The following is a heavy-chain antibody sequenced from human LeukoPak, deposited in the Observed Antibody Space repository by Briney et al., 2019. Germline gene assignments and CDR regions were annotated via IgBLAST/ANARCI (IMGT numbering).Heavy chain of an antibody. D-gene: IGHD6-25*01. CDR2: ISSSGSDI. CDR1: GFTFSDYY. CDR3: AAVPMQRSSWYDYYYMDV. Sequence: GGSLRLSCAAPGFTFSDYYMTWIRQAPGKGLEWVSYISSSGSDIKYADSVKGRFSISRDNAKSSMYLQMNSLRAEGAAVYYCAAVPMQRSSWYDYYYMDVWGKGTTVTVSS. J-gene: IGHJ6*03. V-gene: IGHV3-11*01.